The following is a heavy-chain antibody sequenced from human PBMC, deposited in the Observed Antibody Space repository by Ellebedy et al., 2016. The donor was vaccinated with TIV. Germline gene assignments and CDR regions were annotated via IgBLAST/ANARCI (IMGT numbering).Heavy chain of an antibody. CDR1: GFTFTNTW. D-gene: IGHD1-26*01. CDR2: IRSEPDGGTT. Sequence: GESLKISCAASGFTFTNTWMNWVRQAPGKGLEWVGRIRSEPDGGTTDYAAPVKGRFTISRDDSKNTLYLQMNSLKTEDTAVYYCARGGSGSVVWGQGTMVTVSS. CDR3: ARGGSGSVV. J-gene: IGHJ3*01. V-gene: IGHV3-15*07.